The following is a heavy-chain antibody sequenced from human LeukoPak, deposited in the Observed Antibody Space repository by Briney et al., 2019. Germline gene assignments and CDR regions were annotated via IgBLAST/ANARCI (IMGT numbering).Heavy chain of an antibody. D-gene: IGHD3-3*01. CDR3: ARGFNDFWSGSQLEY. Sequence: GGSLRLSCAASGFIFSGYAMHWVRQAPGKGLEWVAVIPYDGGKTYYADSVKGRFTISRDNSKSTLYLQMNSLRSEDTAVFYCARGFNDFWSGSQLEYWGQGTLVTVSS. V-gene: IGHV3-30-3*01. J-gene: IGHJ4*02. CDR1: GFIFSGYA. CDR2: IPYDGGKT.